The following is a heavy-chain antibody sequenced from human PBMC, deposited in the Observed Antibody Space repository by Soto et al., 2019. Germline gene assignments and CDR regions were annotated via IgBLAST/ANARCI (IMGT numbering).Heavy chain of an antibody. V-gene: IGHV1-18*01. CDR2: ISAYNGNT. CDR1: GYTFTSYG. Sequence: QVQLVQSGAEVKKPGASVKVSCKASGYTFTSYGISWVRQAPGQGLEWMGWISAYNGNTNYAQKLQGRVTMTTDTFTSASYMELRSLRSDETSVYYCARSIAAAVDFDYWGQGTLVTVSS. J-gene: IGHJ4*02. D-gene: IGHD6-13*01. CDR3: ARSIAAAVDFDY.